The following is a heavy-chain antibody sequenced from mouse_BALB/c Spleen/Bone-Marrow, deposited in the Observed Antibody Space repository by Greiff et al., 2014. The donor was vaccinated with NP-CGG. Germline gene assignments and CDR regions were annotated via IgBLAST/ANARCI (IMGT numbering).Heavy chain of an antibody. CDR2: LDPETGGT. CDR1: GYTFTDYE. CDR3: TNWGYYAMEY. D-gene: IGHD4-1*01. Sequence: VQLQQSGAELVRPGASVTLSCKASGYTFTDYEMHWVKQTPVHGLEWIGTLDPETGGTAYNQKFKDMATLTADKSSTTAYMELRSLTSEDSAVYYCTNWGYYAMEYWGQGISVTVSS. J-gene: IGHJ4*01. V-gene: IGHV1-15*01.